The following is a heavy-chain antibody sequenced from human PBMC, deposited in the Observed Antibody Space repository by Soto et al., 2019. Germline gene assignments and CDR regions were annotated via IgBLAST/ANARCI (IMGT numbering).Heavy chain of an antibody. J-gene: IGHJ5*02. D-gene: IGHD3-10*01. Sequence: SGPTLVNPTQTLTLTCTFSGFSLSTTGVGVGWIRQPPGKALEWLALIDWDDDKYYSTSLKTRLTISKDTSKNQVVLTMTNMDPVDTATYYCARVRYYYGSGSYQFDPWGQGTLVTVSS. CDR2: IDWDDDK. CDR1: GFSLSTTGVG. CDR3: ARVRYYYGSGSYQFDP. V-gene: IGHV2-70*01.